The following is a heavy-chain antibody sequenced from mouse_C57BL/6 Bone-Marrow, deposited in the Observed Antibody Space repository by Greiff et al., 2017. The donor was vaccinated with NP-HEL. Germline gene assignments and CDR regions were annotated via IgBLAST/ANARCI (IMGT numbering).Heavy chain of an antibody. Sequence: QVQLQQSGAELARPGASVKLSCKASGYTFTSYGISWVKQRTGQGLEWIGEIYPRSGNTYYNEKFKGKAKLTADKSSSTAYMELRSLTSEDSAVYFCASDDYDSYYFDYWGQGTTLTVSS. V-gene: IGHV1-81*01. CDR2: IYPRSGNT. D-gene: IGHD2-4*01. J-gene: IGHJ2*01. CDR3: ASDDYDSYYFDY. CDR1: GYTFTSYG.